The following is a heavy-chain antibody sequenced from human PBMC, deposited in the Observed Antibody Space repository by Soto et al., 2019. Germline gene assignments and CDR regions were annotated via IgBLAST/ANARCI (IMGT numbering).Heavy chain of an antibody. J-gene: IGHJ6*02. CDR3: ARRTWGMDV. CDR2: IFHSGNT. D-gene: IGHD3-16*01. Sequence: TSETLSLTCAVSSGSIDTTNWWSWVRQPPGKGLEWIGEIFHSGNTYYNPSLASRVTISVDTSKNQLSLNLRSVTAADTAVYYCARRTWGMDVWGQGTTVTVSS. V-gene: IGHV4-4*02. CDR1: SGSIDTTNW.